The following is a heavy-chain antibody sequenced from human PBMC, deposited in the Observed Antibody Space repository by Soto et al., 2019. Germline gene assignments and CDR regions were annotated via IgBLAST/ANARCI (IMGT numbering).Heavy chain of an antibody. J-gene: IGHJ4*02. CDR1: AFSLSTNGVG. V-gene: IGHV2-5*01. D-gene: IGHD2-8*01. CDR3: VHTVMVHTITGGHYFDH. Sequence: SGPTLVNPTQTLTLTCTFSAFSLSTNGVGVGWIRQPPGKPLEWLAVIYWNEDKRYSRSLKGRLSITKDTSKNQVVLTMTTMDPVDTAAYYCVHTVMVHTITGGHYFDHWGPGILVTVSS. CDR2: IYWNEDK.